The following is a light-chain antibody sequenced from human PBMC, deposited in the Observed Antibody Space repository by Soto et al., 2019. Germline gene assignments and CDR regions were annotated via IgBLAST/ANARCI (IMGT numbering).Light chain of an antibody. Sequence: DIVRTLSPDSLAVSLGERATINCKSSQSVLYSTNNKNYLAWYHQRPGQPPKLLIYCASTRESGVPARFSGSESGTDFTLTITSLQAEDVAVDDCQPDESTPPTVGRGTKLEIK. V-gene: IGKV4-1*01. CDR3: QPDESTPPT. CDR2: CAS. CDR1: QSVLYSTNNKNY. J-gene: IGKJ2*01.